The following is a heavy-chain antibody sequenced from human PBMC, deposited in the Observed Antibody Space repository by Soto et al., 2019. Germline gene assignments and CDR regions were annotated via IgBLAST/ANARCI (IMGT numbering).Heavy chain of an antibody. D-gene: IGHD3-3*01. CDR2: IYYSGST. J-gene: IGHJ5*02. Sequence: PSETLSLTCTVSGGSISSGGYYWSWIRQHPGKGLEWIGYIYYSGSTYYNPSLKSRVTISVDTSKNQFSLKLSSVTAADTAVYYCAREYYDFWTRWFDPWGPGTLVTV. V-gene: IGHV4-31*03. CDR3: AREYYDFWTRWFDP. CDR1: GGSISSGGYY.